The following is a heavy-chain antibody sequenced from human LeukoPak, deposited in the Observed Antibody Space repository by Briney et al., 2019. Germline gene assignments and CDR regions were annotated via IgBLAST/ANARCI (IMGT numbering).Heavy chain of an antibody. V-gene: IGHV3-23*01. CDR1: GFTFNIFA. Sequence: GGSLRLSCAASGFTFNIFAMNWVRQASGRGLEWVSAISGSGISTYYADSVKGRFTISRDNSKNTLYPQINSLRAEDTAVYFCAKDQHGYDKPIDYWGQGTLVTVSS. D-gene: IGHD5-12*01. CDR2: ISGSGIST. CDR3: AKDQHGYDKPIDY. J-gene: IGHJ4*02.